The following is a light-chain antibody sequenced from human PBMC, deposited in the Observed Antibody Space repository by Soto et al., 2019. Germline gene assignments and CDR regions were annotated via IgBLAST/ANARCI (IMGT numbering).Light chain of an antibody. J-gene: IGLJ1*01. CDR2: EVT. CDR1: SSDVGSYNL. CDR3: CSYAGSTTYV. Sequence: QSVLTQPASVSGSPGQSITISCTGTSSDVGSYNLVSWYQQHPGKAPKLMIYEVTKRPSGVSNRFSGSKSGKTASLTISGLQAEDEADYYCCSYAGSTTYVFGTGTKLTVL. V-gene: IGLV2-23*02.